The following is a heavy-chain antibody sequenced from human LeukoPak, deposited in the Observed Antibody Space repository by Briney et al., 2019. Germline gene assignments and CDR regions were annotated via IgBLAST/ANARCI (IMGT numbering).Heavy chain of an antibody. V-gene: IGHV4-59*01. CDR1: GGSISSYY. CDR2: IHYSGST. D-gene: IGHD6-13*01. Sequence: PSETLSLTCTVSGGSISSYYWSWIRQPPGKGLEWIGYIHYSGSTNYNPSLKSRVTISVDTSKNQFSLKLSSVTAADTAVYYCASGRPGSSWYTTWGQGTLVTVSS. CDR3: ASGRPGSSWYTT. J-gene: IGHJ4*02.